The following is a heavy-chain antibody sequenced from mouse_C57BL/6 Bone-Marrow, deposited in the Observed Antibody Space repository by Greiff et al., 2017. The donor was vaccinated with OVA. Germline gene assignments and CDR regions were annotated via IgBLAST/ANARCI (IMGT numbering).Heavy chain of an antibody. V-gene: IGHV14-4*01. CDR1: GFNITDDY. J-gene: IGHJ2*01. D-gene: IGHD2-5*01. CDR2: IDPENGDT. CDR3: TTGDYSNYVGFDY. Sequence: EVKLQESGAELVRPGASVKLSCTASGFNITDDYMNWVKQRPEQGLEWIGWIDPENGDTEYASKFQGKATITADTSSNTAYLQLSSLTSEDTAVYYCTTGDYSNYVGFDYWGQGTTLTVSS.